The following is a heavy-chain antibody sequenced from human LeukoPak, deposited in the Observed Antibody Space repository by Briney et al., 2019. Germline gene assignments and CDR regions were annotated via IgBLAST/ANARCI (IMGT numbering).Heavy chain of an antibody. V-gene: IGHV1-2*02. D-gene: IGHD3-9*01. CDR3: ARAGGYFDWLLDY. CDR1: GYTFTGYY. J-gene: IGHJ4*02. Sequence: ASVKVSCKASGYTFTGYYMHWVRQAPGQGLEWMGWINPNSGGTNYAQKFQGRVTMTRDTSISTAYMELSRLRSDDTAVYYCARAGGYFDWLLDYWGQGTLVTVSS. CDR2: INPNSGGT.